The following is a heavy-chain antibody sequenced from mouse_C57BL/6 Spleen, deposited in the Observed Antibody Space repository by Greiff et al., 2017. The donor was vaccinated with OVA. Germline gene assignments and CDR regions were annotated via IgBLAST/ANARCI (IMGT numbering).Heavy chain of an antibody. V-gene: IGHV1-82*01. Sequence: QVQLKQSGPELVKPGASVKISCKASGYAFSSSWMNWVKQRPGKGLEWIGRIYPGDGDTNYNGKFKGKATLTADKSSSTAYMQLSSLTSEDSAVYFCAISYFNFWYVDVWGTGTTVTVSS. D-gene: IGHD2-1*01. CDR2: IYPGDGDT. CDR1: GYAFSSSW. CDR3: AISYFNFWYVDV. J-gene: IGHJ1*03.